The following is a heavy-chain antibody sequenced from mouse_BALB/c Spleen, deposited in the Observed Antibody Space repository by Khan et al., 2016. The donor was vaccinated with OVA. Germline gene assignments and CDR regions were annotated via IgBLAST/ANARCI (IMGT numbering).Heavy chain of an antibody. J-gene: IGHJ1*01. CDR3: ASGGYRYFDV. Sequence: QVQLQQSGPELKKPGETVKISCKASGYTFTNYGMNWVKQAPGKGLKWMGWINTYTGEPTYADDFKGRFAFSLETSASTAYLQINNLKNEDTATYFCASGGYRYFDVWGAGTTVTVSS. V-gene: IGHV9-3-1*01. CDR2: INTYTGEP. CDR1: GYTFTNYG. D-gene: IGHD1-1*02.